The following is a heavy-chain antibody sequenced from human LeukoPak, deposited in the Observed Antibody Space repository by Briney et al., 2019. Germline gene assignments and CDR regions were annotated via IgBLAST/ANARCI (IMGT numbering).Heavy chain of an antibody. V-gene: IGHV1-46*01. J-gene: IGHJ4*02. D-gene: IGHD2-21*02. CDR3: ARSAYCGGDCYPDY. CDR1: GYTFTSYY. CDR2: INPSWCST. Sequence: ASVKVSCKACGYTFTSYYMHWVRQAPGQGLEGMGIINPSWCSTSCAQKFQGRVTMTRDMSTSTVYMELSSLRSEDTAVYYCARSAYCGGDCYPDYWGQGTLVTVSS.